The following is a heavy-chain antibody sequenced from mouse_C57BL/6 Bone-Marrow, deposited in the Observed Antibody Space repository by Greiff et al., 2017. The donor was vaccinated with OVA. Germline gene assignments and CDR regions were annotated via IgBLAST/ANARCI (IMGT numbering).Heavy chain of an antibody. CDR1: GYTFTDYE. Sequence: VQLQESGAELVRPGASVTLSCKASGYTFTDYEMHWVKQTPVHGLEWIGAIDPETGGTAYNQKFKGKAILTADKSSSTAYMELRSLTSEDSAVYYCTSRWLLFDYWGQGTTLTVSS. CDR3: TSRWLLFDY. J-gene: IGHJ2*01. CDR2: IDPETGGT. V-gene: IGHV1-15*01. D-gene: IGHD2-3*01.